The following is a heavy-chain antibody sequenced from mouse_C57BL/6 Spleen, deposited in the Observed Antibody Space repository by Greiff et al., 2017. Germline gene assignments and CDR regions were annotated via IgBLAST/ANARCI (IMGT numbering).Heavy chain of an antibody. CDR1: GYTFTSYW. D-gene: IGHD1-1*01. CDR3: ARNYGSLYWYFGV. CDR2: IYPSDSET. V-gene: IGHV1-61*01. Sequence: QVQLQQSGAELVRPGSSVKLSCKASGYTFTSYWMDWVKQRPGQGLEWIGNIYPSDSETHYNQKFKDKATLTVDKSSSTAYMQLSSLTSEDSAVYYCARNYGSLYWYFGVWGTGTTVTVSS. J-gene: IGHJ1*03.